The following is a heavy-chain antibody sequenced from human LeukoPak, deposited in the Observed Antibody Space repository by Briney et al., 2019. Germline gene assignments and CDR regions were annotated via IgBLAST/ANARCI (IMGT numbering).Heavy chain of an antibody. D-gene: IGHD1-26*01. J-gene: IGHJ4*02. CDR1: GYTFTGYY. V-gene: IGHV1-2*02. CDR2: INHNSGGT. Sequence: AASVKVSCKASGYTFTGYYMHWVRQAPGQGLEWMGWINHNSGGTKYAQKLQGRVTMTRDTSISTAYMELSRLRSDDTAVYYCARGRELLGVVDYWGQGTLVTVSS. CDR3: ARGRELLGVVDY.